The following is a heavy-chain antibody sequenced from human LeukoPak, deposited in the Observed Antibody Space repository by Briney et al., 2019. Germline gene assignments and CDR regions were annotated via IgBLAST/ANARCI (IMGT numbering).Heavy chain of an antibody. CDR1: GYSFTSYW. CDR3: ARLQRTYYYDSSGYTSWYFDY. J-gene: IGHJ4*02. CDR2: IYPGDSDT. V-gene: IGHV5-51*01. D-gene: IGHD3-22*01. Sequence: GESLKIPCKGSGYSFTSYWIVWVRQMPGKGLEWMGIIYPGDSDTRYSPSFQGQVTISADKTISTAYLQWSSLKASDTAMYYCARLQRTYYYDSSGYTSWYFDYWGQGTLVTVSS.